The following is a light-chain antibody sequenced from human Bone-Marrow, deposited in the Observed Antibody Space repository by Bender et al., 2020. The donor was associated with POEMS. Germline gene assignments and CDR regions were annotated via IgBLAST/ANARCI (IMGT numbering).Light chain of an antibody. V-gene: IGLV3-25*03. J-gene: IGLJ2*01. CDR1: ALPNQY. Sequence: SYDLTQPPSVSVSPGQTARITCSGDALPNQYVYLDQQKPGQAPVLLIYKDNERPSGIPERFSGSTSGTIVTLTIIGVQAEDEADYYCQSADHSGNYEVFGGGTKLTVL. CDR2: KDN. CDR3: QSADHSGNYEV.